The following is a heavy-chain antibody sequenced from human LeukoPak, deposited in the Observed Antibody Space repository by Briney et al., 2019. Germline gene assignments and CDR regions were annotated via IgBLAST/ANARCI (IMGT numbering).Heavy chain of an antibody. Sequence: SQTLSLTCVISGDSVSSNSAAWNWIRQSPSRGLEWLGRIYYRSKWYSDFAEYVKGRITINPDTSKNQFSLQLISATPEDTAVYYCARGQTGSGRIFDYWGQGTLVTVSS. CDR2: IYYRSKWYS. V-gene: IGHV6-1*01. J-gene: IGHJ4*02. CDR1: GDSVSSNSAA. CDR3: ARGQTGSGRIFDY. D-gene: IGHD2-15*01.